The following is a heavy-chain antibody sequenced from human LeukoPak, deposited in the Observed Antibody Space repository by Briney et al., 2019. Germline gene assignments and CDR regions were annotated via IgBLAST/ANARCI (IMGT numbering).Heavy chain of an antibody. CDR2: INHSGST. CDR1: RGSFSGYY. CDR3: ARGSDSWSGYYGAYYYYYMAV. Sequence: PSETLSLTCAVYRGSFSGYYWSWIRQPPGKGLEWIGEINHSGSTNYNPSLKSRVTISVDTSKTPFSLKLSSVTAADTAVYYCARGSDSWSGYYGAYYYYYMAVWGKGTTVTVSS. D-gene: IGHD3-3*01. V-gene: IGHV4-34*01. J-gene: IGHJ6*03.